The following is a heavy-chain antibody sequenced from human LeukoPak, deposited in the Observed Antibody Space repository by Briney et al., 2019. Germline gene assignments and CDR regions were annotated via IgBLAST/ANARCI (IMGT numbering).Heavy chain of an antibody. CDR1: GFRFDDYA. J-gene: IGHJ4*02. CDR2: ISWNSGTL. D-gene: IGHD5-24*01. V-gene: IGHV3-9*01. CDR3: ASKRWLQSSFDY. Sequence: GGSLRLSCAASGFRFDDYAMHWVWQAPGKGLEWVSGISWNSGTLAYADSVKGRFTISRDSAKNTVYLQMNSLRAEDTAVYYCASKRWLQSSFDYWGQGTLVTVSS.